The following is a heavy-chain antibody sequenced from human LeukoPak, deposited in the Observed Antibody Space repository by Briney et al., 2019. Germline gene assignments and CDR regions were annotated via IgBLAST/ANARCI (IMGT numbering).Heavy chain of an antibody. CDR3: ARGGGSSWYSSYYYMDV. Sequence: PGGSLRLSCAASGFTFTNAWMSWVRQAPGKGLEWIGEINHSGSTNYNPSLKSRVTISVDTSKNQFSLKLSSVTAADTAVYYCARGGGSSWYSSYYYMDVWGKGTTVTVSS. CDR1: GFTFTNAW. CDR2: INHSGST. D-gene: IGHD6-13*01. J-gene: IGHJ6*03. V-gene: IGHV4-34*01.